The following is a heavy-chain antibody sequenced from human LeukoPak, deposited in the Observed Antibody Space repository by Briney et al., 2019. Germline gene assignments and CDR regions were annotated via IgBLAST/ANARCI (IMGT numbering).Heavy chain of an antibody. J-gene: IGHJ6*03. CDR1: GFTVSSNY. Sequence: GGSLRLSCAASGFTVSSNYMTWVRQAPGKGLEWVSVLYTSGATYYADSVRGRFTISRDNSKNTPYLQMNSLRAEDTAVYYCARRPITPDYYYMDVWGKGTTVTVSS. CDR3: ARRPITPDYYYMDV. V-gene: IGHV3-53*01. D-gene: IGHD4-23*01. CDR2: LYTSGAT.